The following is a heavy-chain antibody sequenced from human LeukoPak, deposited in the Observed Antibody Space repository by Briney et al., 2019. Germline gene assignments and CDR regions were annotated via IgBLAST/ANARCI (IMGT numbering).Heavy chain of an antibody. J-gene: IGHJ4*02. CDR2: IYYSGST. Sequence: SETLSLTCTVSGGTISSSSYYWGWIRQPPGKGLEWIGSIYYSGSTYYNPSLKSRVTISVDTSKNQFSLKLSSVTAADTAVYYCARSLTGYSSSWPIYWGQGTLVTVSS. V-gene: IGHV4-39*01. CDR3: ARSLTGYSSSWPIY. CDR1: GGTISSSSYY. D-gene: IGHD6-13*01.